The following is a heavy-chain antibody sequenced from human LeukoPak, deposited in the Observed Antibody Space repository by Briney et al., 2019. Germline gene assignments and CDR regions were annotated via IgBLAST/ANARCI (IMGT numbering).Heavy chain of an antibody. CDR2: INHSGST. V-gene: IGHV4-34*01. J-gene: IGHJ4*02. CDR3: ARLTKITMVRGVIIEPPDY. CDR1: GFTFSSYA. D-gene: IGHD3-10*01. Sequence: KPGGSLRLSCAASGFTFSSYAMSWVRQAPGKGLEWIGEINHSGSTNYNPSLKSRVTISVDTSKNQFSLKLSSVTAADTAVYYCARLTKITMVRGVIIEPPDYWGQGTLVTVSS.